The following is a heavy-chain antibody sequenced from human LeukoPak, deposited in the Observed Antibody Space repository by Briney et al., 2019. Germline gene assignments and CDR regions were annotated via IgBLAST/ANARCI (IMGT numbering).Heavy chain of an antibody. V-gene: IGHV3-30*03. D-gene: IGHD3-3*01. CDR3: ARVRFLEWFGSGNWFDP. CDR1: GFTFSSYG. J-gene: IGHJ5*02. Sequence: GQSLRLSCAASGFTFSSYGMAWVRQSPAKGLEWVAVVSYDGSVKYYADSVKGRFTISRDNSKNTLYLQMNSLRAEDTAVYYCARVRFLEWFGSGNWFDPWGQGTLVTVSS. CDR2: VSYDGSVK.